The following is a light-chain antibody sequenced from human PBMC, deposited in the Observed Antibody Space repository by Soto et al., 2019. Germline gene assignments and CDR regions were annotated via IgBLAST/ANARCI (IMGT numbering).Light chain of an antibody. J-gene: IGLJ1*01. Sequence: QSVLTQPASVSESPGQSITISCTGSSRAVGTFRLVSWYQHHPGKVPKLIIYEGSKRPSGVSNRFSGSEPGNTASLTISGLQAEDEADYYCCSSAHGRTIVLGTGTKVTVL. CDR2: EGS. V-gene: IGLV2-23*01. CDR3: CSSAHGRTIV. CDR1: SRAVGTFRL.